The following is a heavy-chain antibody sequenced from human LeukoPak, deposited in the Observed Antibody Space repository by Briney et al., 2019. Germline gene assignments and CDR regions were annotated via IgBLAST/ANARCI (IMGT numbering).Heavy chain of an antibody. Sequence: KPSETLTLTCTVSGGSISSGGYYWRWIRQHPGKGLEWIVSIYYSGSTYYNPSIRRRVTITVDTSKNQFSLKLSSVTAADTAVYYCARGGGSMVRGVIPRYGRGVWGKGTTVTVSS. CDR3: ARGGGSMVRGVIPRYGRGV. V-gene: IGHV4-31*03. CDR1: GGSISSGGYY. J-gene: IGHJ6*04. D-gene: IGHD3-10*01. CDR2: IYYSGST.